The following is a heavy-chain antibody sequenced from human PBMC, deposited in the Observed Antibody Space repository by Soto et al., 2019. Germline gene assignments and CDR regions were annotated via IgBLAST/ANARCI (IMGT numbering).Heavy chain of an antibody. J-gene: IGHJ4*02. D-gene: IGHD4-17*01. V-gene: IGHV4-4*02. Sequence: QVQLQESGPGLVNPSGTLSLTCAVSGGSLSSSSWWSWVRQPPGKALEWLGEIYYSGSTKYNPSLNSRVTMSADPSKNDFSLRLSSVTAADTAVYYCVHHGGDPYYHDFWGQGMLVTVSS. CDR3: VHHGGDPYYHDF. CDR1: GGSLSSSSW. CDR2: IYYSGST.